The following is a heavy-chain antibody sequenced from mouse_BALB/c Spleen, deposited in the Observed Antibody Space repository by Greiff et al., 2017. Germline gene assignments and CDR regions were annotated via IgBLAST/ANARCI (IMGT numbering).Heavy chain of an antibody. V-gene: IGHV5-6*01. J-gene: IGHJ4*01. CDR3: ARQVYRYDDYYAMDY. CDR2: ISSGGSYT. CDR1: GFTFSSYG. Sequence: VQLKESGGDLVKPGGSLKLSCAASGFTFSSYGMSWVRQTPDKRLEWVATISSGGSYTYYPDSVKGRFTISRDNAKNTLYLQMSSLKSEDTAMYYCARQVYRYDDYYAMDYWGQGTSVTVSS. D-gene: IGHD2-14*01.